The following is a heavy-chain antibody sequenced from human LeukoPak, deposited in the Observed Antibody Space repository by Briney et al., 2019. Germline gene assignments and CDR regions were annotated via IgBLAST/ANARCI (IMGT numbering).Heavy chain of an antibody. Sequence: SETLSLTCTVSGGSISSYYWNWIRQPPGKGLEWIGYIYYSGSTNYNPSLKSRVTISVDTSNNHSSLKLTSVTAADTAVYYCARAGSYRGFFDYWSQGTLVTVSS. CDR1: GGSISSYY. D-gene: IGHD1-26*01. CDR3: ARAGSYRGFFDY. CDR2: IYYSGST. J-gene: IGHJ4*02. V-gene: IGHV4-59*01.